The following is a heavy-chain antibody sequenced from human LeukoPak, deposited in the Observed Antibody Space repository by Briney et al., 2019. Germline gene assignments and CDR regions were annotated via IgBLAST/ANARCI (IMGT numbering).Heavy chain of an antibody. CDR1: GGYISSGGYY. V-gene: IGHV4-31*03. CDR3: AREPNYYDSSGYYYWFDP. D-gene: IGHD3-22*01. CDR2: LYYSGST. Sequence: SQTLSLTCTVSGGYISSGGYYWSWIRQHPGKGLEWIGYLYYSGSTYYNPSLKSRVTISVDTSKNQFSLKLSSVTAADTAVYYCAREPNYYDSSGYYYWFDPWGQGTLVTVSS. J-gene: IGHJ5*02.